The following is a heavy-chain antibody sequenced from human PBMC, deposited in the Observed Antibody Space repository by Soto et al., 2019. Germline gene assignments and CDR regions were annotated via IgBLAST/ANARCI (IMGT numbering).Heavy chain of an antibody. CDR2: VYPGDSDT. V-gene: IGHV5-51*01. D-gene: IGHD4-17*01. J-gene: IGHJ4*02. CDR3: ARRNGDYLVDY. Sequence: GESLKISCKGSGYSFTSYWIAWVRQMPGKGLEWMGIVYPGDSDTRYSPSFQGQVTMSADKSISTAYLQWSSLRASDTAIYYCARRNGDYLVDYWGQGTLVTVSS. CDR1: GYSFTSYW.